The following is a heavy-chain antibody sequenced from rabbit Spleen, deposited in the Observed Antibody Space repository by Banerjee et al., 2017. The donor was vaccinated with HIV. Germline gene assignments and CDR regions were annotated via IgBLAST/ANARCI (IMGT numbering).Heavy chain of an antibody. V-gene: IGHV1S45*01. CDR3: ARDTGSSFSSYGMDL. Sequence: QEQLVESGGGLVKPEGSLKLSCTASGFSFSNKAVMCWVRQAPGKGLEWISCIAGSSSGFTYSATWAKGRFTCSKTSSTTVTLQMTSLTVADMATYFCARDTGSSFSSYGMDLWGPGTLVTVS. D-gene: IGHD8-1*01. CDR2: IAGSSSGFT. CDR1: GFSFSNKAV. J-gene: IGHJ6*01.